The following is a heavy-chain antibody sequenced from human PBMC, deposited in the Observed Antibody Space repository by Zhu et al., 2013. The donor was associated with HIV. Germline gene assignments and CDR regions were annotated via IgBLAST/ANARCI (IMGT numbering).Heavy chain of an antibody. D-gene: IGHD2-21*02. CDR2: ISAYNGNT. CDR3: ARDRGVVTTINDAFDI. CDR1: GYSFTSYG. J-gene: IGHJ3*02. V-gene: IGHV1-18*01. Sequence: QVHLVQSGAEVKKPGASVKVSCKASGYSFTSYGISWVRQAPGQGLEWMGWISAYNGNTNYAQKLQGRVTMTTDTSTSTAYMELRSLRSDDTAVFYCARDRGVVTTINDAFDIWGRRDNGHRTLQ.